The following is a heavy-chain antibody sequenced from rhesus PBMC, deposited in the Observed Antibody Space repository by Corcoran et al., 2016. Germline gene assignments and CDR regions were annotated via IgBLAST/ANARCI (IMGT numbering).Heavy chain of an antibody. CDR3: ARDWEHRGGIHV. CDR1: GGSFSSSW. V-gene: IGHV4-106*01. D-gene: IGHD2-27*01. J-gene: IGHJ5-1*01. Sequence: QVPLQESGPGLVKPSETLSLTCAVSGGSFSSSWWSWIRQPPGKGLEWIGYSYGSGGGTNYNPSLKNRVTISIDTSKNQFSLKLSSVTAADTAVYYCARDWEHRGGIHVWGPGVLVTVSS. CDR2: SYGSGGGT.